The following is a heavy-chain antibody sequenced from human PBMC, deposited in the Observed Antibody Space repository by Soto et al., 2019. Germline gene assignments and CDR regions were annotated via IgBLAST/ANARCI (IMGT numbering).Heavy chain of an antibody. CDR3: AREHSGSYGVGFDP. CDR2: IIPILGIA. V-gene: IGHV1-69*08. J-gene: IGHJ5*02. CDR1: GGTFSSYT. D-gene: IGHD1-26*01. Sequence: QVQLVQSGAEVKKPGSSVKVSCKASGGTFSSYTISWVRQAPGQGLEWIGRIIPILGIANYAQKFQGRVTITADKSTSTAYMELSSLRAEDTAVYYCAREHSGSYGVGFDPWGQGTLVTVSS.